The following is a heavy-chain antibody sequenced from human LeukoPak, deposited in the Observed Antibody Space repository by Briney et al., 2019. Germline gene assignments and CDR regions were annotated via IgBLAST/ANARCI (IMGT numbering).Heavy chain of an antibody. CDR1: GGSFSGYY. Sequence: SETLSLTCAVYGGSFSGYYWSWIRQPPGKGLEWIGEINHSGSTNYNPSLKSRVTISVDTSKNQFSLKLSSVTAADTAMYYCARGSGGTTFDYFDYWGQGTLVTVSS. D-gene: IGHD1-1*01. J-gene: IGHJ4*02. V-gene: IGHV4-34*01. CDR2: INHSGST. CDR3: ARGSGGTTFDYFDY.